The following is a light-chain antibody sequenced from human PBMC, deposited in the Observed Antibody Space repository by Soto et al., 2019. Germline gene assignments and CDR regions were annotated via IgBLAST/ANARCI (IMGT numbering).Light chain of an antibody. Sequence: QYVLTQPASVSGSPGQSITISCTGTSSDVGGYDYVSWYQQHPGTAPRLIIFEVTNRPSGVSNRFSGSKSGNTASLTISGLQAEDEADYYCTSYTSSSTQVFGTGTKVTVL. CDR1: SSDVGGYDY. CDR3: TSYTSSSTQV. CDR2: EVT. J-gene: IGLJ1*01. V-gene: IGLV2-14*01.